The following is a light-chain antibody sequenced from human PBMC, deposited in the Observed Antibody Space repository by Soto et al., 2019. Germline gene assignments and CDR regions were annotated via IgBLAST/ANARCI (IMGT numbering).Light chain of an antibody. V-gene: IGKV1-12*01. CDR1: QDITSW. CDR2: AAS. Sequence: DIQMTQSPSSVSASVGDRVTITCRASQDITSWLTWYQQKPGKAPNLLIYAASTLQSGVPSRFSGSGSGTDFTLTISSLQPEDFATYYCQQANSFPWTFGQGTKLDIK. J-gene: IGKJ2*02. CDR3: QQANSFPWT.